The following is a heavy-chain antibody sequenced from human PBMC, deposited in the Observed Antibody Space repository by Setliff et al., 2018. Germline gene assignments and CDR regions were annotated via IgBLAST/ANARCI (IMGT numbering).Heavy chain of an antibody. CDR3: SRAVDGRTWFDP. D-gene: IGHD6-19*01. V-gene: IGHV3-23*01. CDR1: GFTFSSYA. J-gene: IGHJ5*02. CDR2: LNDVGHNT. Sequence: GGSLRLSCAASGFTFSSYAMSWVRQAPGKGLEWVSGLNDVGHNTYYADSVKGRFTISRDNSKNTLYLQMNSLRAEDAAVYYCSRAVDGRTWFDPWGQGALVTVSS.